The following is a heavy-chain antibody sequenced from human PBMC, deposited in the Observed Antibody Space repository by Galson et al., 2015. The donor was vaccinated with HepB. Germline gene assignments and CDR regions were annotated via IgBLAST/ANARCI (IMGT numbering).Heavy chain of an antibody. D-gene: IGHD6-13*01. CDR3: ARGFIPGIAAAGYDY. CDR1: GCTFTGYY. J-gene: IGHJ4*02. V-gene: IGHV1-2*04. Sequence: SVKVSCKASGCTFTGYYMHWVRQAPGQGLEWMGWINPNSGSTNYAQKFQGWVTMTRDTSISTAYMELSRLRSDDTAVYYCARGFIPGIAAAGYDYWGQGTLVTVSS. CDR2: INPNSGST.